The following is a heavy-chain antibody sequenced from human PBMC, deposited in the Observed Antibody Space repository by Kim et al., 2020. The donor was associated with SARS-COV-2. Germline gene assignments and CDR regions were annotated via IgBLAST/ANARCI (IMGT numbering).Heavy chain of an antibody. J-gene: IGHJ4*02. CDR3: ARSGYSYGQGYFDY. V-gene: IGHV4-59*01. Sequence: TPSIKSRVTRSVDTPRNQFSLKLSSVTAADTAVYYCARSGYSYGQGYFDYWGQGTLVTVSS. D-gene: IGHD5-18*01.